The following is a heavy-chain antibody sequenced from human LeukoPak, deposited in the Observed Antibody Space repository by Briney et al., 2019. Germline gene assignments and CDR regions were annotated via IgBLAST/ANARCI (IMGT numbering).Heavy chain of an antibody. CDR3: ARGGPRKLRSPYYYYYGMDV. CDR2: INPSGGST. Sequence: GASVKVSCKASGYTFTSYYMHWVRQAPGQGLEWMGIINPSGGSTSYAQKFQGRVTMTRDTSTSTVYMELSSLRSEDTAVYYCARGGPRKLRSPYYYYYGMDVWGQGTTVTVSS. D-gene: IGHD4-17*01. J-gene: IGHJ6*02. V-gene: IGHV1-46*01. CDR1: GYTFTSYY.